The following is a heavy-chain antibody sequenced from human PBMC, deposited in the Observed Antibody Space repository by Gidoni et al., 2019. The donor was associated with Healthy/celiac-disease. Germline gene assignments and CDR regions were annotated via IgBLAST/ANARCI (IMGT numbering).Heavy chain of an antibody. CDR2: IYHSGST. CDR3: ARVEMATITDRAFDI. V-gene: IGHV4-30-2*01. CDR1: GGSISSGGYS. D-gene: IGHD5-12*01. J-gene: IGHJ3*02. Sequence: QLQLQESGSGLVKPSQTLSLTCAVSGGSISSGGYSWSWTRKPPGKGLEWIGYIYHSGSTYYNPSLKSRVTISVDRSKNQFSLKLSSVTAADTAVYYCARVEMATITDRAFDIWGQGTMVTVSS.